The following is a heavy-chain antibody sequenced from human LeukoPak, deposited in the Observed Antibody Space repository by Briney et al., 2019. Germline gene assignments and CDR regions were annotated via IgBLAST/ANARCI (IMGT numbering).Heavy chain of an antibody. Sequence: PGGSLRLSCAASGFTFSSYAMHWVRQAPGKAPEYVSAISSNGVNTYYADSVRGRFTISRDNSKNTLYLQMGSLRSGDMAVYYCARRHNYYYYMDVWGKGTTVTVSS. CDR1: GFTFSSYA. CDR2: ISSNGVNT. V-gene: IGHV3-64*02. CDR3: ARRHNYYYYMDV. J-gene: IGHJ6*03.